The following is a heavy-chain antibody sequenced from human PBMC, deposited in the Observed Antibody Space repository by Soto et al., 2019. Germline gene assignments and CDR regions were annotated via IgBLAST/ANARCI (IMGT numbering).Heavy chain of an antibody. CDR3: ARDYYYYYMDV. J-gene: IGHJ6*03. CDR2: IRSSGSTI. CDR1: GFTFSDYY. Sequence: SGFTFSDYYMSWIRQAPGKGLEWVSYIRSSGSTIYYADSMKGRFTISRDNAKNSLYLQMNSLRAEDTAVYYCARDYYYYYMDVWGKGTTVTVSS. V-gene: IGHV3-11*01.